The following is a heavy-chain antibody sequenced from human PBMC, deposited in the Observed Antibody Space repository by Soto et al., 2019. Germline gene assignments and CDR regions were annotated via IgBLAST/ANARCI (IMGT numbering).Heavy chain of an antibody. D-gene: IGHD3-10*01. CDR1: GFTFSIYS. Sequence: PGGSLRLSCAASGFTFSIYSMNWVRQAPGKGLEWVSSISSGSSYIYYADSVKGRFTISRDNAKNSLYLQMNSLRAEDTAVYYCARSSGGSGKLWNYYGMDVWGQGTTVTVSS. CDR3: ARSSGGSGKLWNYYGMDV. V-gene: IGHV3-21*06. CDR2: ISSGSSYI. J-gene: IGHJ6*02.